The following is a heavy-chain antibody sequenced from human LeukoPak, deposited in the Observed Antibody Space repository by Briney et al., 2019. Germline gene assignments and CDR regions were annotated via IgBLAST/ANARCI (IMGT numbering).Heavy chain of an antibody. Sequence: PSQTLSLTCTVSGGSISGGSYYWSWIRQPAGKGLEWIGRIYTSGSTNYNPSLKSRVTISVDTSKNQFSLKLSSVTAADTAVYYCARDYGGYCSSTSCPNWFDPWGQGTLVTVSS. V-gene: IGHV4-61*02. CDR3: ARDYGGYCSSTSCPNWFDP. D-gene: IGHD2-2*01. CDR2: IYTSGST. CDR1: GGSISGGSYY. J-gene: IGHJ5*02.